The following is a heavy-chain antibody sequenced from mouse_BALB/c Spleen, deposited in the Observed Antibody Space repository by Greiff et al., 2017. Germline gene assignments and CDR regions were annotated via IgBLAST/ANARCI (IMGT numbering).Heavy chain of an antibody. V-gene: IGHV2-6-7*01. CDR3: ARVYYGSSYSFAY. D-gene: IGHD1-1*01. CDR2: IWGDGSR. CDR1: GFSLTGYG. J-gene: IGHJ3*01. Sequence: VQLQQSGPGLVAPSQSLSITCTVSGFSLTGYGVNWVRQPPGKGLEWLGMIWGDGSRDYNSALKSRLSISKDNSKSQVFLKMNSLQTDDTARYYCARVYYGSSYSFAYWGQGTLVTVSA.